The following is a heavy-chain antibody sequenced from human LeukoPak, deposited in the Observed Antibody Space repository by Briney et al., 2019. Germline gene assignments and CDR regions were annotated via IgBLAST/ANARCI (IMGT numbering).Heavy chain of an antibody. V-gene: IGHV4-34*01. CDR1: GGSLSGYY. Sequence: SETLSLTCTVYGGSLSGYYWSWIRQPPGKGLEWIGEINHSGSTNYNPSLKSRVTISVDTSKNQFSLKLSSVTAADTAVYYCARDGAKGYCSGGSCQPRFDPWGQGTLVTVSS. CDR3: ARDGAKGYCSGGSCQPRFDP. CDR2: INHSGST. J-gene: IGHJ5*02. D-gene: IGHD2-15*01.